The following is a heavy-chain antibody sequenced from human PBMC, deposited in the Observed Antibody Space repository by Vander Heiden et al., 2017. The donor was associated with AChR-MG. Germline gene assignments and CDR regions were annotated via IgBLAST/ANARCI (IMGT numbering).Heavy chain of an antibody. D-gene: IGHD3-10*01. CDR3: AHRGGPPSGGIYGKDV. V-gene: IGHV2-5*02. CDR1: GFSLSTSGVG. CDR2: IYWDDDK. J-gene: IGHJ6*02. Sequence: QITLKESGPTLVKPTQTLTLTCTFSGFSLSTSGVGVGWIRQPPGKALEWLALIYWDDDKRYSPSLKSRLTITKDTSKNQGVLTMTNMDTVDTATYYCAHRGGPPSGGIYGKDVWGQGTTVTVSS.